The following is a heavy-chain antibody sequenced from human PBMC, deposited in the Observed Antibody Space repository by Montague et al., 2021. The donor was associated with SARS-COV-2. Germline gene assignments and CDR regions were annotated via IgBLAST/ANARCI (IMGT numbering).Heavy chain of an antibody. CDR2: IYYSGST. V-gene: IGHV4-59*01. J-gene: IGHJ3*02. CDR1: GGSISSYY. Sequence: SETLSLTCTVSGGSISSYYWSWIRQPPGKGLEWIGYIYYSGSTNYNPSLKSRVTISVDTSKNQFSLKLSSVTAADTAVYYCARGRRRSITIFGVGIIDAFDIWGQGTMVTVSS. D-gene: IGHD3-3*01. CDR3: ARGRRRSITIFGVGIIDAFDI.